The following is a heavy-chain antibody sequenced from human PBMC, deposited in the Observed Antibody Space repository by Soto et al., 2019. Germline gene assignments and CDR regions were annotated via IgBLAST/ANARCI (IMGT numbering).Heavy chain of an antibody. Sequence: EVQLVESGGGLVQPGGSLRLSCAASGFTFSSYDMQWVRQATGKGLEWVSTIGTAGVTYYPGSVKGRFTISRENAKNSLYLQMNSLRAGDTAVYYCARGVTMVRGVIIDWFDPWGQGTLVTVSS. D-gene: IGHD3-10*01. J-gene: IGHJ5*02. V-gene: IGHV3-13*04. CDR1: GFTFSSYD. CDR2: IGTAGVT. CDR3: ARGVTMVRGVIIDWFDP.